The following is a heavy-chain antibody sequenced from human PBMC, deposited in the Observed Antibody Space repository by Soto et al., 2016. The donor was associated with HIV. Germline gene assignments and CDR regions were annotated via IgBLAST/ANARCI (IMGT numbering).Heavy chain of an antibody. J-gene: IGHJ6*02. CDR1: GYTLTSYG. CDR3: AKDVLLWFGEGSYYYAMDV. V-gene: IGHV1-18*01. CDR2: ISAYNGDT. Sequence: QVQLVQSGAEVKKPGASVKVSCKASGYTLTSYGISWVRQAPGQGLEWMGWISAYNGDTTYAQKFQGRVTMTTDTSTSTAYMELRSLRSDDTAVYHCAKDVLLWFGEGSYYYAMDVWGQGTTVTVSS. D-gene: IGHD3-10*01.